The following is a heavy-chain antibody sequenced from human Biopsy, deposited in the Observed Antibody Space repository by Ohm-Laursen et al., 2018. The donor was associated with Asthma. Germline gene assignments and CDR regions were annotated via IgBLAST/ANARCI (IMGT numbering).Heavy chain of an antibody. CDR1: GFTFSSYG. D-gene: IGHD3-3*01. V-gene: IGHV3-30*03. Sequence: SLRLSCTASGFTFSSYGMHWVRQAPGKGLEWVAVISYDGSNKYYADSVKGRFTISRDNSKNTLYLQMNSLRAEDTAVYYCASQSSGPDFWSGYYCFDYWGQGTLVTVSS. CDR2: ISYDGSNK. J-gene: IGHJ4*02. CDR3: ASQSSGPDFWSGYYCFDY.